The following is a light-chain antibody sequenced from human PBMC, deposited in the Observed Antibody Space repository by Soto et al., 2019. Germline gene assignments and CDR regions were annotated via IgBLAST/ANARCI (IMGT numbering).Light chain of an antibody. V-gene: IGKV3-11*01. CDR3: QQRDKWPRT. Sequence: EIVLTQSPATLSLSPGERATLSCRASQCVGSYLAWYQHKPGQAPRLLIYGASNRATDIPGRFSGRGSGTDFTLTISSLESGDSAVYYCQQRDKWPRTFGQGTKLEIK. CDR1: QCVGSY. CDR2: GAS. J-gene: IGKJ2*01.